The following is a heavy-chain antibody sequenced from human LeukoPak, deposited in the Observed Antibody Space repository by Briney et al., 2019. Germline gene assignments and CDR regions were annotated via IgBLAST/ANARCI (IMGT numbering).Heavy chain of an antibody. D-gene: IGHD1-1*01. CDR3: ARDPFGTGTTNGY. V-gene: IGHV3-48*01. J-gene: IGHJ4*02. CDR1: GFTFSSYS. CDR2: ISSSSSTI. Sequence: YPGGSLRLSCAASGFTFSSYSMTWVRQAPGKGLEWVSYISSSSSTIYYADSVKGRFTISRDNAKNSLYLQMNSLRAEDTAVYYCARDPFGTGTTNGYWGQGTLVTVSS.